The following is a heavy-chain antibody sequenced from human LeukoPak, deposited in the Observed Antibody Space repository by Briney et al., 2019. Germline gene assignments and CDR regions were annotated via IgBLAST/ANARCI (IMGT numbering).Heavy chain of an antibody. CDR2: MYNSVST. V-gene: IGHV4-59*08. CDR3: VGYGSGTYRGWFDP. D-gene: IGHD3-10*01. J-gene: IGHJ5*02. Sequence: ASETLSLTCTVSGGSINTYYWSWIRQPPGKGLEWIGYMYNSVSTNYSPSLKSRVTISVETSKNQFSLKLSSVTAADTAVYYCVGYGSGTYRGWFDPWGQGTLVTVSS. CDR1: GGSINTYY.